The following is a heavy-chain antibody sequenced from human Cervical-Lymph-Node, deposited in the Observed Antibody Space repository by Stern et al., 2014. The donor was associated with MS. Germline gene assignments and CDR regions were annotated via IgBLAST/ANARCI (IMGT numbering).Heavy chain of an antibody. CDR3: ARWAYRSGWYNWFDP. V-gene: IGHV4-39*01. D-gene: IGHD6-19*01. CDR2: IYYSGST. J-gene: IGHJ5*02. CDR1: GGSISSSSYY. Sequence: QLQLQESGPGLVKPSETLSLTCTVSGGSISSSSYYWGWIRQPPGKGLEWIGSIYYSGSTYYNPSLKSRVTISVDTSKNQVSLKLSSVPAADTAVYYCARWAYRSGWYNWFDPWGQGTLVTVSS.